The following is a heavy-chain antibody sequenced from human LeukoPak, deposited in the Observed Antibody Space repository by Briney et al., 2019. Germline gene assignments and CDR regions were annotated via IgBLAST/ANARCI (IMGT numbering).Heavy chain of an antibody. CDR1: GVSINYYY. Sequence: SETLSLTCTVSGVSINYYYWTWIRQPPGKGLEWIGYIYYIGSTKYNPSLNSRVTISVDTSKNQFSLKLSSVTAADTAVYYCARGGTLYGSTWYIDYWGQGTLVTVSS. J-gene: IGHJ4*02. D-gene: IGHD6-13*01. CDR3: ARGGTLYGSTWYIDY. CDR2: IYYIGST. V-gene: IGHV4-59*01.